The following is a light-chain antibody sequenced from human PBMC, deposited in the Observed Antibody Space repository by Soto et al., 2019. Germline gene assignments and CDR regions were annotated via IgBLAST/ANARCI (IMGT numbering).Light chain of an antibody. CDR3: SSYTSSSTYV. J-gene: IGLJ1*01. CDR2: EVS. V-gene: IGLV2-14*01. CDR1: SSDVGGYNY. Sequence: QYALTQPASVSGSPGQSITISCTGTSSDVGGYNYVSWYQQPPGKAPKLMIYEVSNRPSGVSNRFSGSKSGNTASLTISGLQAEDEADYFCSSYTSSSTYVFGTGTKLTVL.